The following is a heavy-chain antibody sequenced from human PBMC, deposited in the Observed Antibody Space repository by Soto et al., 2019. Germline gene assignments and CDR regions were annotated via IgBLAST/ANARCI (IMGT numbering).Heavy chain of an antibody. CDR2: MNPNSGGT. J-gene: IGHJ4*02. CDR3: ARGGYTSRWYSAY. V-gene: IGHV1-2*02. Sequence: ASVKVSCKASGYTLTGYYIHWVRQAPGQGLEWMGWMNPNSGGTSYVQKFQGRVTVTRDTSINTAFMELTTLRSDGTAVYYCARGGYTSRWYSAYWGQGTLVTVSS. D-gene: IGHD6-13*01. CDR1: GYTLTGYY.